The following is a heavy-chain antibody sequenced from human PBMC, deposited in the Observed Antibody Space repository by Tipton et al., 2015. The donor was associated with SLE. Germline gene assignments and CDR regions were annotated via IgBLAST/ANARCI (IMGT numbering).Heavy chain of an antibody. J-gene: IGHJ3*02. D-gene: IGHD5/OR15-5a*01. V-gene: IGHV4-38-2*02. Sequence: TLSLTCTVSGYSISSGYYWGWIRQPPGKGLEWIGTIYHSGSTYYNPSLKSRVTISVDTSKNQFSLKLSSVTAADTAVYYCAGVSRDAFEIWGQGAMVPVSS. CDR3: AGVSRDAFEI. CDR1: GYSISSGYY. CDR2: IYHSGST.